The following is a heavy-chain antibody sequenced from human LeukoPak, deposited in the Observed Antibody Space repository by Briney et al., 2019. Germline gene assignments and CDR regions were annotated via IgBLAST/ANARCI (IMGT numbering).Heavy chain of an antibody. CDR1: GGSIRSGDYY. CDR2: IYYSGST. D-gene: IGHD2-2*02. CDR3: ARDSCSSSSCYTQPDWFDP. Sequence: SETLSLTCTVSGGSIRSGDYYWSWIRQPPGKGLEWIGYIYYSGSTYYNPSLKSRVTISVDTSKNQFSLKLTSVTAADTAVYYCARDSCSSSSCYTQPDWFDPWGQGTLVTVSS. J-gene: IGHJ5*02. V-gene: IGHV4-30-4*08.